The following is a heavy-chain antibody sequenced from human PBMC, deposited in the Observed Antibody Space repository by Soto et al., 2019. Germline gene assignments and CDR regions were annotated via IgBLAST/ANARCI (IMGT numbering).Heavy chain of an antibody. Sequence: EVQLVESGGGLVKPGGSLRLSCAASGFTFSRYGMNWVRQAPGKGLELVSSISGLSSFIYYADSVKGRFTVSRDNAKNPLFVQMNSLTAKDTAVYYCARDPQQRLADSYYYGMDVWGQGTTVIVSS. J-gene: IGHJ6*02. CDR3: ARDPQQRLADSYYYGMDV. CDR1: GFTFSRYG. D-gene: IGHD6-25*01. CDR2: ISGLSSFI. V-gene: IGHV3-21*02.